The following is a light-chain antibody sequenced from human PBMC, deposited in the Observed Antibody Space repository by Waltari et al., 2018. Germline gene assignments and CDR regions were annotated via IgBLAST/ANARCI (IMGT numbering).Light chain of an antibody. V-gene: IGKV2-28*01. CDR1: QTLLHSNGYNY. Sequence: DIVMTQSPLSLPVTPGEPASISCRSSQTLLHSNGYNYLDWYLQKPGQSPQLLIYLGSNRASWVPDRFSGSGSGTDFTLKISRAEAEDVGVYYCMQALQTPRTFGQGSKLEIK. CDR2: LGS. CDR3: MQALQTPRT. J-gene: IGKJ2*01.